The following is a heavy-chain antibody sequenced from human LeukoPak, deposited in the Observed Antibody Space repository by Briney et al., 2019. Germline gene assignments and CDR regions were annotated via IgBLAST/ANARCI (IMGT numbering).Heavy chain of an antibody. V-gene: IGHV3-66*01. CDR3: ARVDSSSWYVN. Sequence: GGSLRLSCAASGFTFSSYWMSWVRQAPGKGLEWASVIYSGGSTYYADSVKGRFTISRDNSKNTLYLQMNSLRAEDTAVYYCARVDSSSWYVNWGQGTLVTVSS. D-gene: IGHD6-13*01. J-gene: IGHJ4*02. CDR1: GFTFSSYW. CDR2: IYSGGST.